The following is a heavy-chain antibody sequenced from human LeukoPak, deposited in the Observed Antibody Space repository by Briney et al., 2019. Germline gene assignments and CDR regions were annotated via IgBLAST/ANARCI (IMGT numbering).Heavy chain of an antibody. CDR3: ARAVQDDSSGYYYPSRKYFQH. D-gene: IGHD3-22*01. CDR1: GGSISSSSYY. V-gene: IGHV4-39*07. J-gene: IGHJ1*01. CDR2: IYYSGST. Sequence: KPSETLSLTCTVSGGSISSSSYYWGWIRQPPGKGLEWIGSIYYSGSTYYNPSLKSRVTISVDTSKNQFSLKLSSVTAADTAVYYCARAVQDDSSGYYYPSRKYFQHWGQGTLVTVSS.